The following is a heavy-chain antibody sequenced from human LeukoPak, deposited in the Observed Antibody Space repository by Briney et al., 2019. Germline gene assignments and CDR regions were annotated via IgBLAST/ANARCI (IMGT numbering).Heavy chain of an antibody. CDR1: GFTFSSYA. J-gene: IGHJ4*02. V-gene: IGHV3-30*04. D-gene: IGHD3-22*01. Sequence: GGSLRLSCAASGFTFSSYAMHWVRQAPGKGLEWVAVISYDGSNKYYADSVKGRFIISRDNSKNTLYLQMNSLRAEDTAVYYCASPYYYDSSAYYYGPDYWGQGTLVTVSS. CDR3: ASPYYYDSSAYYYGPDY. CDR2: ISYDGSNK.